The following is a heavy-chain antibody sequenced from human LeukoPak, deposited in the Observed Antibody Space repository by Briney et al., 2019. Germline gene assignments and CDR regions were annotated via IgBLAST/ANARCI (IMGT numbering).Heavy chain of an antibody. V-gene: IGHV3-15*01. D-gene: IGHD3-3*01. Sequence: GGSLRLSCAASGFTFSNAWMSWVRQAPGKGLEWVGRIKSKTDGGTTDYAAPVKGRFTISRDDSKNTLYLQMNSLKTEDRAVYYCTTDWDYDFWSGSAGTDYWGQGTLVTVSS. CDR2: IKSKTDGGTT. J-gene: IGHJ4*02. CDR1: GFTFSNAW. CDR3: TTDWDYDFWSGSAGTDY.